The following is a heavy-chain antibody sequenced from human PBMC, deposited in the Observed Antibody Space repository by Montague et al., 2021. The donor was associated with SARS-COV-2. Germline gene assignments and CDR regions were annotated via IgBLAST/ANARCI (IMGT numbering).Heavy chain of an antibody. Sequence: SETLSLTCSVSGGSFDSDNFFWGWIRQPKGQRLVWNGVISNGSRTFDTPSLKSRVTIYVHKSSNQLSLNVKSVTAADTAVYFCARHRRYVVVTSYPDFWGQGTLVTVSS. D-gene: IGHD2-21*02. CDR3: ARHRRYVVVTSYPDF. V-gene: IGHV4-39*01. CDR2: ISNGSRT. J-gene: IGHJ4*01. CDR1: GGSFDSDNFF.